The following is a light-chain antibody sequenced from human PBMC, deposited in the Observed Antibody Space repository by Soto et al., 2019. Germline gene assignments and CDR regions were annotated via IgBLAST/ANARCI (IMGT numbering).Light chain of an antibody. V-gene: IGKV3-11*01. CDR3: QQCSNWPPKWT. CDR2: DAS. J-gene: IGKJ1*01. CDR1: QNIYSY. Sequence: EIVLTHSRGTLSLSPCERAALSCSAGQNIYSYLAWYQQRPGQAPRLLIYDASKRATGISARFSGSGSGTDFTLIISSLEPEDFAVYYCQQCSNWPPKWTFGQGTKVDIK.